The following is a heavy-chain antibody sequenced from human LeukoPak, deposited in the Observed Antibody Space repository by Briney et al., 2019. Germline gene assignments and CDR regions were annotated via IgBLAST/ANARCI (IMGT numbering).Heavy chain of an antibody. CDR1: GFTFSSYA. CDR3: ARGFKLRYFDWLFSLSPLDY. V-gene: IGHV3-30*01. CDR2: ISYDGSNK. J-gene: IGHJ4*02. D-gene: IGHD3-9*01. Sequence: GRSLRLSCAASGFTFSSYAMHWVRQAPGKGLEWVAAISYDGSNKYYADSVKGRFTISRDNSKNTLYLQMNSLRAEDTAVYYCARGFKLRYFDWLFSLSPLDYWGQGTLVTVSS.